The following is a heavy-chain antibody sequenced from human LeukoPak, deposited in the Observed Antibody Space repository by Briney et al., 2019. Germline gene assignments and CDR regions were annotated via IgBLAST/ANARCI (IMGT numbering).Heavy chain of an antibody. D-gene: IGHD6-6*01. CDR3: AKSEYSSSSPDY. Sequence: PGGSLRLSCAASGFTLSSYAMSWVRQAPGKGLEWVSAISGSGGSTYYADSVKGRFTISRDNSKNTLYLQMNSLRAEDTAVYYCAKSEYSSSSPDYWGQGTLVTVSS. J-gene: IGHJ4*02. CDR1: GFTLSSYA. V-gene: IGHV3-23*01. CDR2: ISGSGGST.